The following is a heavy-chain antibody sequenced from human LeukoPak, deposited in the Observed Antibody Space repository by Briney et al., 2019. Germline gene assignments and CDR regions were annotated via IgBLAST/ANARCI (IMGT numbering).Heavy chain of an antibody. CDR2: ISYDGSNK. CDR3: ARLQYYYDGGMDV. V-gene: IGHV3-30*04. J-gene: IGHJ6*03. D-gene: IGHD3-22*01. CDR1: GFTFSSYA. Sequence: GGSLRLSCAASGFTFSSYAMHWVRQAPGKGLEWAAVISYDGSNKYYADSVKGRFTISRDNSKNTLYLQMNSLRAEDTAVYYCARLQYYYDGGMDVWGKGTTVTVSS.